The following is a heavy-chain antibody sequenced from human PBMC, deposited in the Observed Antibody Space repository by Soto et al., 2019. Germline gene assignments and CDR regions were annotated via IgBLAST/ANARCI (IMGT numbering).Heavy chain of an antibody. CDR3: ARGPNSLGDD. V-gene: IGHV1-69*02. D-gene: IGHD2-21*01. Sequence: QVQLVQSGAEVRKPGSSVKVSCKTSGGSFSSFHITWVRQAPGQGLEWMGRIIPILGITNYAQNFQGRVTITADKSTNTAYMELNSLRSEDTAMYYFARGPNSLGDDWGQGTLITVSS. CDR2: IIPILGIT. J-gene: IGHJ4*02. CDR1: GGSFSSFH.